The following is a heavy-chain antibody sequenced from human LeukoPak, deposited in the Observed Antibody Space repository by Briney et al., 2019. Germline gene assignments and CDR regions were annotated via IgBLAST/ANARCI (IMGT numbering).Heavy chain of an antibody. Sequence: GASVKVSCKASGFTFTSSAVQWVRQACGQRLEWIGWIVVGSGNTNYAQKFQERVTITRDMSTSTAYMELSSLRSEDTAVYYCAADFYGSGIFDYFDYWGQGTLVTVSS. J-gene: IGHJ4*02. V-gene: IGHV1-58*01. CDR2: IVVGSGNT. CDR3: AADFYGSGIFDYFDY. D-gene: IGHD3-10*01. CDR1: GFTFTSSA.